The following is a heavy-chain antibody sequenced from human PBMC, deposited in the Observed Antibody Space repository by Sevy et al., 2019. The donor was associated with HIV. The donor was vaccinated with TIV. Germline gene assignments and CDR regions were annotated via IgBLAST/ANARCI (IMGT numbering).Heavy chain of an antibody. CDR3: AKVTYYYDSRGYPNYYFDY. CDR1: GGSITSYY. Sequence: SETLSLTCTVSGGSITSYYWSWIRQPPGNGLEWIEHIYNNGNTNYNPSLRSRVTISVDRSKNQFSLKLSSVTAADTAVYYCAKVTYYYDSRGYPNYYFDYWGQGTLVTVSS. D-gene: IGHD3-22*01. CDR2: IYNNGNT. V-gene: IGHV4-59*13. J-gene: IGHJ4*02.